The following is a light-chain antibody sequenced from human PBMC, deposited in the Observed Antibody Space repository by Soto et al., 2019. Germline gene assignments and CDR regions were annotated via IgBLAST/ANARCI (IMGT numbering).Light chain of an antibody. V-gene: IGKV1-12*01. CDR3: QQADSFPLT. CDR2: AAS. Sequence: DIQMTQSPSSVSASVGDRVTITCRASQDISSWLTWYQQKPGKAPKLLIYAASSLKSGVPSRFSGSGSGTDFTLSITSLQPEDFATYYGQQADSFPLTFGGGTRVEMK. J-gene: IGKJ4*01. CDR1: QDISSW.